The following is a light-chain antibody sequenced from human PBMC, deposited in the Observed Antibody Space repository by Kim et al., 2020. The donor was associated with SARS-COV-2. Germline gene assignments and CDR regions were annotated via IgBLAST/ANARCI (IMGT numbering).Light chain of an antibody. CDR2: AVT. CDR3: CSYAGSTTPFF. CDR1: SSDVGSYNF. J-gene: IGLJ1*01. V-gene: IGLV2-23*02. Sequence: QSITISCSGTSSDVGSYNFVSWYQHHPGKAPKLMIYAVTKRPSGVSNRFSGSKSGNTATLTISGLQSEDEADYYCCSYAGSTTPFFFGTGTKVTVL.